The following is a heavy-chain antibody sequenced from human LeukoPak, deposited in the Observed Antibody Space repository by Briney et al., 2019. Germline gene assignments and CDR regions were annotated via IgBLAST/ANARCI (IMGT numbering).Heavy chain of an antibody. V-gene: IGHV4-39*01. CDR1: GGSISSSSYY. D-gene: IGHD2-15*01. J-gene: IGHJ5*02. Sequence: SETLSLTCTVSGGSISSSSYYWGWIRQPPGKGLEWIGSIYYSGSTYYNPSLKSRVTISVDTSKNQFSLKLSSVTAADTAVYYCASSDIVVVVAAPGWFDPWGQGTLVTVSS. CDR3: ASSDIVVVVAAPGWFDP. CDR2: IYYSGST.